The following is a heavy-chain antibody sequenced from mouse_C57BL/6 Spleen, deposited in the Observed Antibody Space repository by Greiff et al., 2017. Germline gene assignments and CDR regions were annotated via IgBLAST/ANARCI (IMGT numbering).Heavy chain of an antibody. D-gene: IGHD1-1*01. CDR3: ARPFITTAGDAMDY. Sequence: QVQLQQSGPELVKPGASVKISCKASGYAFSSSWMHWVKQRPGQGLEWIGYINPSSGYTKYNQKFKDKATLTADKSSSTAYMQLSSLTYEDSAVYYCARPFITTAGDAMDYWGQGTSVTVSS. CDR2: INPSSGYT. CDR1: GYAFSSSW. J-gene: IGHJ4*01. V-gene: IGHV1-7*01.